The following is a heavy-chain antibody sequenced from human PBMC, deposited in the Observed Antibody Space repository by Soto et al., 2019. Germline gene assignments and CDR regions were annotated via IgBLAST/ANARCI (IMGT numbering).Heavy chain of an antibody. D-gene: IGHD2-15*01. J-gene: IGHJ5*02. CDR2: INAGSGNT. V-gene: IGHV1-3*01. Sequence: QVQLVQSGAEVKKPGASVKVSCKASGYTFTSYAMHWVRQAPGQRLEWMGWINAGSGNTKYSQKFQGRVTITRDTSASTAYMELSSLRSEDTAVYYCARGICSGVMCFDPWGQGTLFTVSS. CDR3: ARGICSGVMCFDP. CDR1: GYTFTSYA.